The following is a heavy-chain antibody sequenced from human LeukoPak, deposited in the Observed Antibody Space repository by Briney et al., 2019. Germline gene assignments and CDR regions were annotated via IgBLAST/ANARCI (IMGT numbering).Heavy chain of an antibody. CDR2: INHSGST. J-gene: IGHJ5*02. V-gene: IGHV4-34*01. Sequence: SETLSLTCAVYGGSFSGYYWSWIRQPPGKGLEWIGEINHSGSTNYNPSLKSRVTISVDTSKNQFSLKLSSVTAADTAVYYCARRGFGIVVVPRWFDPWGQGTLVTVSS. CDR3: ARRGFGIVVVPRWFDP. D-gene: IGHD2-2*01. CDR1: GGSFSGYY.